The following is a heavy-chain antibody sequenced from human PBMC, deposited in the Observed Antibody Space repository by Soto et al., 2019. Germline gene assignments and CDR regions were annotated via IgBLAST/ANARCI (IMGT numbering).Heavy chain of an antibody. Sequence: QVQLVQSGAEEKKPGASVQVSCKASGYTFTSYAMHWVRQAPGQRLEWMGWINAGNGNTKYSQKFQGRVTITRDTAASTAYMELSSLRSEDTAVYYCATSIGVVTALDYWGQGPLVTVSS. CDR3: ATSIGVVTALDY. CDR1: GYTFTSYA. D-gene: IGHD2-21*02. J-gene: IGHJ4*02. CDR2: INAGNGNT. V-gene: IGHV1-3*05.